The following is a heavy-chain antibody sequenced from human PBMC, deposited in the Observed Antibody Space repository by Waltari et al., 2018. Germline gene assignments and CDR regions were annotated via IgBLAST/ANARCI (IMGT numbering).Heavy chain of an antibody. D-gene: IGHD4-4*01. CDR1: GFTFSSYS. V-gene: IGHV3-48*04. CDR2: ISSSSSTI. Sequence: EVQLVESGGGLVQPGGSLRLSCAASGFTFSSYSMNWVRQAPGKGREWVSYISSSSSTIYYADSVKGRFTISRDNAKNSLYLQMNSLRAEDTAVYYCARDNPTVKGYYYYYYYMDVWGKGTTVTISS. CDR3: ARDNPTVKGYYYYYYYMDV. J-gene: IGHJ6*03.